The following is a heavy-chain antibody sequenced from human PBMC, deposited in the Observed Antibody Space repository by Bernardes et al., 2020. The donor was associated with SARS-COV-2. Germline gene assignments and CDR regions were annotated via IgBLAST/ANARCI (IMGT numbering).Heavy chain of an antibody. J-gene: IGHJ6*02. CDR2: FDPEDGET. Sequence: ASVKVSCKVSGYTLTELSMHWVRQAPGKGLEWMGGFDPEDGETIYAQKFQGRVTMTEDTSTDTAYMELSSLRSEDTAVYYCATGRNIVVVPAAIGDNGMDVWGQGTTVTVSS. CDR3: ATGRNIVVVPAAIGDNGMDV. V-gene: IGHV1-24*01. D-gene: IGHD2-2*01. CDR1: GYTLTELS.